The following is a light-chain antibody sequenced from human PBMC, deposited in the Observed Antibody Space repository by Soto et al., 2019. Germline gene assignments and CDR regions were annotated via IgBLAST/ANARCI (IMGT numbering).Light chain of an antibody. CDR3: QQYATSPWT. CDR1: QSVRSNY. CDR2: GAS. Sequence: EIVLTQSPGTLSLSPGERATLSCRASQSVRSNYFAWYQQKPGQAPRLLIYGASSRATGIPDRFSGSGSGTDFTLTITRLEPEDFVVFYCQQYATSPWTFGQGTKVEIK. J-gene: IGKJ1*01. V-gene: IGKV3-20*01.